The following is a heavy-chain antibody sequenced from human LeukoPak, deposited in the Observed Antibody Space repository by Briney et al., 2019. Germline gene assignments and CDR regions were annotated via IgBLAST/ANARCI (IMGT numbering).Heavy chain of an antibody. V-gene: IGHV3-43D*03. CDR1: GFSFDDYV. CDR3: AKDGGYSSGWYGVLDY. D-gene: IGHD6-19*01. Sequence: GGSLRLSCAASGFSFDDYVMHWVRQPPGKGLEWVSLISWDGGSTYYADSVKGRFTISRDNSKNSLYLQMNSLRAEDTALYYCAKDGGYSSGWYGVLDYWGQGTLVTVSS. CDR2: ISWDGGST. J-gene: IGHJ4*02.